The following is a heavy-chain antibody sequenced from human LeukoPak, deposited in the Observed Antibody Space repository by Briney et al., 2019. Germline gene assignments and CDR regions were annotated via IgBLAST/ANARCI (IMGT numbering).Heavy chain of an antibody. D-gene: IGHD6-19*01. CDR2: MNPNSGNT. J-gene: IGHJ4*02. V-gene: IGHV1-8*01. CDR3: ARQGTYSSAIGMGY. CDR1: GYTFTSYD. Sequence: ASVTVSCTASGYTFTSYDINWVRQATGQGLEWMGWMNPNSGNTGYAQKFQGRVTMTRNTSISTAYMELSSLRSEDTAVYYCARQGTYSSAIGMGYWGQGTLVTVSS.